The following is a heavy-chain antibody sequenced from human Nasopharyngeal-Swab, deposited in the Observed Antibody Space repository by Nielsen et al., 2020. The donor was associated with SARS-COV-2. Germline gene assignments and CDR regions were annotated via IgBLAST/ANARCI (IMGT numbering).Heavy chain of an antibody. CDR3: ARALGYSRSSGGYFWLDP. V-gene: IGHV1-18*01. CDR2: ISAYNVNT. Sequence: ASVKVSCKASGHTFTSHGINWLRQAPGQGLEWLGWISAYNVNTNYAQKLQGRVTMTTDTSTSTAYMELTSLRSDDTAVYYCARALGYSRSSGGYFWLDPWGQGTLVTVSS. CDR1: GHTFTSHG. D-gene: IGHD6-6*01. J-gene: IGHJ5*02.